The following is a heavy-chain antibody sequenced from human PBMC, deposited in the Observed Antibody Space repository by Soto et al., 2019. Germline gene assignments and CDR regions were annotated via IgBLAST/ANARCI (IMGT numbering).Heavy chain of an antibody. V-gene: IGHV1-18*01. CDR2: ISAYNGNT. D-gene: IGHD3-3*01. CDR3: ARAGYDFWSGYYNGMDV. CDR1: GYTFTSYG. Sequence: ASVKVSCKASGYTFTSYGISGVRQAPGQGLEWMGWISAYNGNTNYAQKLQGRVTMTTDTSTSTAYMELRSLRSDDTAVYYCARAGYDFWSGYYNGMDVWGQGTTVTVSS. J-gene: IGHJ6*02.